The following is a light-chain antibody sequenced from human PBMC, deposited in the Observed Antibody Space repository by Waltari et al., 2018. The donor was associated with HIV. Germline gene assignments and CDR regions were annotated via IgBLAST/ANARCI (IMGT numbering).Light chain of an antibody. Sequence: QSALTPPASVSGSAGQSINISCIGSSSDIGASDYVSWYPKNSDTAPHLIIYALKTRPSGVSNRFSASKSANTASLTNSGLQVEDEADYYCASYSRDVTLVLFGGGTRLTV. CDR2: ALK. CDR1: SSDIGASDY. CDR3: ASYSRDVTLVL. J-gene: IGLJ7*01. V-gene: IGLV2-14*01.